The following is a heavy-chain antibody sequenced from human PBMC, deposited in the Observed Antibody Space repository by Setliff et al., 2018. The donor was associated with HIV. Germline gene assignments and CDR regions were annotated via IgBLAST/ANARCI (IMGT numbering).Heavy chain of an antibody. CDR3: ARRALGMSAFDP. D-gene: IGHD7-27*01. Sequence: SVMVSCKASGGTLNNQGIHWVRQAPGQGLEWMGGIIPIVDVGNYAQKFQGRVTITADKSTSTAYMELNTLRSDDTAVYFCARRALGMSAFDPWGQGTMVTVSS. CDR2: IIPIVDVG. V-gene: IGHV1-69*10. CDR1: GGTLNNQG. J-gene: IGHJ3*01.